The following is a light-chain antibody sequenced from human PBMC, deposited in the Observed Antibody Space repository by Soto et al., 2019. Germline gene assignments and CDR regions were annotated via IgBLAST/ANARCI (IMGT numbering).Light chain of an antibody. Sequence: EIVMTQSPATLSVSPGERATLSCRASQSVSSNLAWYQQKPGQAPRLLIYGASTRATGIPARFSGSGSGTEFSLTISSLQSEDFAAYYCQQGSSWPQTFGQGTKVDIK. CDR1: QSVSSN. CDR2: GAS. CDR3: QQGSSWPQT. J-gene: IGKJ1*01. V-gene: IGKV3-15*01.